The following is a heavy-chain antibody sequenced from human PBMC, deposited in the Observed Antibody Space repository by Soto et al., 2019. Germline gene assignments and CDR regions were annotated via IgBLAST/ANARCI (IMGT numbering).Heavy chain of an antibody. V-gene: IGHV1-18*01. Sequence: QVQLVQSGAEVKKPGASVKVSCKASGYTFTNYGISWVRQAPGQGLEWMGWISLYNGDTKYAQKRQGRVIMTTDTSTSPAYMELRSLRSDDTAVYYCARGPLGSSSWYIDIWGQGTMVTVSS. CDR2: ISLYNGDT. D-gene: IGHD6-13*01. J-gene: IGHJ3*02. CDR3: ARGPLGSSSWYIDI. CDR1: GYTFTNYG.